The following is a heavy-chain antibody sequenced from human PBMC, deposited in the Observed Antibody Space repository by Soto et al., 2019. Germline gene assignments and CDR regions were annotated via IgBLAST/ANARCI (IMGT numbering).Heavy chain of an antibody. D-gene: IGHD1-26*01. CDR2: INPDNGDT. CDR3: TRDRSWATFEY. CDR1: GATFSGNF. J-gene: IGHJ4*02. Sequence: QVQLVQSGAEVREPGASVKVSCKPSGATFSGNFFHWVRQAPGQGLEWMGWINPDNGDTNYAQKFQDRVTMTRDTSISTAYMDMSRLRSADTSVYFCTRDRSWATFEYWGQGTLVTVSS. V-gene: IGHV1-2*02.